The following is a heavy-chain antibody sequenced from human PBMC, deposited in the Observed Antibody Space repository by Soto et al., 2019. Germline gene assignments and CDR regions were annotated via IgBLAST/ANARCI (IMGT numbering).Heavy chain of an antibody. J-gene: IGHJ4*02. D-gene: IGHD2-8*01. CDR2: ITDSGTGT. CDR3: TKGVINGRLYADD. CDR1: GFTFSRCV. V-gene: IGHV3-23*01. Sequence: EVHLLESGGGLVHPGESLRLSCGASGFTFSRCVMTWVRQAPGKGLEWVSCITDSGTGTYYAYSVKGRFTISRYNSKDTMYLQMNNLRVEAMGDHYCTKGVINGRLYADDWCQVNLVAVSS.